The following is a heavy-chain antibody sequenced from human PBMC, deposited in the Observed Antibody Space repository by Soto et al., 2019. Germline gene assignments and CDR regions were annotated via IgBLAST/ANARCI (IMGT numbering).Heavy chain of an antibody. CDR3: ARHGWYGDYDDAFDI. J-gene: IGHJ3*02. CDR2: IYPGDSDT. CDR1: GYSFTSYW. Sequence: GESLKISCKGSGYSFTSYWIGWVRQMPGKGLEWMGIIYPGDSDTRYSPSFQGQVTISADKSISTAYLQWSSLKASDTAMYYCARHGWYGDYDDAFDIWGQGTMVTVSS. D-gene: IGHD4-17*01. V-gene: IGHV5-51*01.